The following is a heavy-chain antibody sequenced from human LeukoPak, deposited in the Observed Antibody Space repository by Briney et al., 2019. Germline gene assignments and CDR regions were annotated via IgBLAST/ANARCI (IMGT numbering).Heavy chain of an antibody. CDR1: GFTFSSSW. V-gene: IGHV3-7*03. D-gene: IGHD5-24*01. J-gene: IGHJ4*02. CDR2: IKGDGSDK. CDR3: AKDGRWLQLEYYFDY. Sequence: GGSLRLSCAASGFTFSSSWMTWVRQAPGKGLEWLANIKGDGSDKNYVDSVKGRFTISRDNAKNSLYLQMNSLRAEDTAFYYCAKDGRWLQLEYYFDYWGQGTLVTVSS.